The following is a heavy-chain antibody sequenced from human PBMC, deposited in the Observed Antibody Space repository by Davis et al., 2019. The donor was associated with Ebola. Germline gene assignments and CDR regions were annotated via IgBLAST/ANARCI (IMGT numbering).Heavy chain of an antibody. V-gene: IGHV3-73*01. CDR3: TSGNNWNDDY. CDR1: GFTFSGSA. CDR2: IRSKANTYAT. J-gene: IGHJ4*02. Sequence: GESLKISCAASGFTFSGSAMHWVRQASGKGLEWGGHIRSKANTYATAYAASVKGRFTISRDDSKNTAYLQMNSLKTEDTAVYYCTSGNNWNDDYWGQGTLVTVSS. D-gene: IGHD1-20*01.